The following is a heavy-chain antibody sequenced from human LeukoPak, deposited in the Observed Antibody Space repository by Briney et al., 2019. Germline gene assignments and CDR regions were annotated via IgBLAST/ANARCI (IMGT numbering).Heavy chain of an antibody. CDR3: ARLQQLVPRFDP. CDR1: GGSISSYY. Sequence: SETLSLTCTDSGGSISSYYWSWIRQPPGKGLEWIGYIYYSGSTNYNPYLKSRVTISVDTSKNQFSLKLSSVTAADTAVYYCARLQQLVPRFDPWRQGTLVTVSS. CDR2: IYYSGST. J-gene: IGHJ5*02. V-gene: IGHV4-59*08. D-gene: IGHD6-13*01.